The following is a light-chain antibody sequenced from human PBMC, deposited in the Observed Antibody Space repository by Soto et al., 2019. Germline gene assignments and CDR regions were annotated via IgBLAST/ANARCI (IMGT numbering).Light chain of an antibody. J-gene: IGKJ1*01. Sequence: DIQMTQSPSSLSASVGDRVTITCQASQNINNYLNWYQQKPGRAPKLLIYDASNLEAGVPSRFSGSGSGTHFTFTISSLQPEDIATYYCQQYDNLPPTWTFGQGTKVDIK. CDR2: DAS. V-gene: IGKV1-33*01. CDR1: QNINNY. CDR3: QQYDNLPPTWT.